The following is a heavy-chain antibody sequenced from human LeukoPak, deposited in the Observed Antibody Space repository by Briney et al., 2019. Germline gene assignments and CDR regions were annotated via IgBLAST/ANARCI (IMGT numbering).Heavy chain of an antibody. Sequence: GASVTVSCTASGYTFTAYYIHWVRQAPGQGLEWMGRINPNSGGTNYAQKFQDRVTMTRDTSISTAYMELSRLRSDYTAVYYCATDRSGWRLSYFDYWGQGTLVTVSS. D-gene: IGHD6-19*01. J-gene: IGHJ4*02. CDR3: ATDRSGWRLSYFDY. CDR2: INPNSGGT. V-gene: IGHV1-2*06. CDR1: GYTFTAYY.